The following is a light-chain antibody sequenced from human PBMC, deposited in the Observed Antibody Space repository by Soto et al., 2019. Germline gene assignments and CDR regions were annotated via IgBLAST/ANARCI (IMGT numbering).Light chain of an antibody. CDR2: KAS. CDR3: QQYNAYPWT. J-gene: IGKJ1*01. V-gene: IGKV1-5*03. CDR1: QSISSW. Sequence: DIQMTQSPSTLSASVGDRVTITCRASQSISSWLAWFQQKPGKAPKLLIYKASGLETGVPSRFSGSASGTEFTLTISSLQPDDFATYYCQQYNAYPWTFGQGTKVEIK.